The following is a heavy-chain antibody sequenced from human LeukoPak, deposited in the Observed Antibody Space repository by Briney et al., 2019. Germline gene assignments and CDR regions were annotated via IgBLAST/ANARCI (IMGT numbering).Heavy chain of an antibody. CDR2: IIPIFGTA. Sequence: SVKVSCKASGGTFSSDAISWVRQAPGQGLEWMGGIIPIFGTANYAQKFQGRVTITADESTSTAYMELSSLRSEDTAVYYCARDQDYYDSSGYIPADWGQGTLVTVSS. J-gene: IGHJ4*02. CDR1: GGTFSSDA. D-gene: IGHD3-22*01. CDR3: ARDQDYYDSSGYIPAD. V-gene: IGHV1-69*13.